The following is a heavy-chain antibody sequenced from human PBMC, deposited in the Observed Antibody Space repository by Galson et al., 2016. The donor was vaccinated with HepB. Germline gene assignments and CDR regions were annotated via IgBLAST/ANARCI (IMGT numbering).Heavy chain of an antibody. CDR1: GDSISSNHW. J-gene: IGHJ4*02. D-gene: IGHD1-26*01. CDR2: VSHTGNT. V-gene: IGHV4-4*02. Sequence: LSLTCAVSGDSISSNHWWSWVRQSPEKGLEWIGEVSHTGNTNYNPSLVSRVTISSDKSKNQFSLRLTYVTAADTAVYYCARGTLGTTATMSFDYWGQGTPVSVSS. CDR3: ARGTLGTTATMSFDY.